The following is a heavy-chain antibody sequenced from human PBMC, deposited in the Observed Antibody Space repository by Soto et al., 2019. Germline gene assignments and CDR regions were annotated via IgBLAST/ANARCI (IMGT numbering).Heavy chain of an antibody. CDR2: ISSTTNYI. J-gene: IGHJ4*02. CDR3: ARESEDLTSNFDY. V-gene: IGHV3-21*01. Sequence: GGSMRLSCAASGFTFSRYSMNWVRQAPGKGLEWVSSISSTTNYIYYADSMKGRFTVSRDNAKNSVYLDMNSLSAEDTAVYYCARESEDLTSNFDYWGQGTLVTVSS. CDR1: GFTFSRYS.